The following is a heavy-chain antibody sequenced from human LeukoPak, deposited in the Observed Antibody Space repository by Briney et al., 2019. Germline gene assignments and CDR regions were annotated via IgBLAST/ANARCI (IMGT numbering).Heavy chain of an antibody. CDR2: ISGSGGST. CDR3: AKAEGITMIVVVITPFDY. J-gene: IGHJ4*02. D-gene: IGHD3-22*01. Sequence: QPGGSLRLSCAASGFTFSSYGMSWVRQAPGKGLEWVSAISGSGGSTYYADSVKGRFTISRDNSKNTLYLQMNSLRAEDTAVYYCAKAEGITMIVVVITPFDYWGQGTLVTVSS. V-gene: IGHV3-23*01. CDR1: GFTFSSYG.